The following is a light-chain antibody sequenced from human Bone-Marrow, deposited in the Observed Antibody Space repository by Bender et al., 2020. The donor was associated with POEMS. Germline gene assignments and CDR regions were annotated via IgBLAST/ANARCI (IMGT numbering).Light chain of an antibody. CDR3: CSYAGSGTGV. CDR1: SSNIGAHA. Sequence: QSVLTQPPSASGTPGQRVTISCSGGSSNIGAHAVNWYQHLPGTAPKLLIYSSHRRPSGVSNRFSGSKSGNTASLTISGLQSEDEADYYCCSYAGSGTGVFGGGTKLTVL. J-gene: IGLJ3*02. V-gene: IGLV1-44*01. CDR2: SSH.